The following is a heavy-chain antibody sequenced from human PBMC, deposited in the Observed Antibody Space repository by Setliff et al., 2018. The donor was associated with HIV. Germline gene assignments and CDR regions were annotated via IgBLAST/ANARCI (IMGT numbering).Heavy chain of an antibody. CDR1: GDTFSNYA. Sequence: SVKVSCKASGDTFSNYAITWVRQAPGQGLEWMGGIIPIFDRTNYAQKFQGRVTITADKSTSTAYMELSSLRSEDTAVYYCARTPYCTNGLCYRYFFDYWGQGTLVTVSS. V-gene: IGHV1-69*06. CDR3: ARTPYCTNGLCYRYFFDY. J-gene: IGHJ4*02. D-gene: IGHD2-8*01. CDR2: IIPIFDRT.